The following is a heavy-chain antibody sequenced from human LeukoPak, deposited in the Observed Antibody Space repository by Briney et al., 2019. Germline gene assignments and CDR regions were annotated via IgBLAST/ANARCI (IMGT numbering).Heavy chain of an antibody. CDR3: ARAYSGYENYYYYYYKDV. J-gene: IGHJ6*03. D-gene: IGHD5-12*01. Sequence: GGSLRLSCAASGFTFDDYGMSWVRQAPGKGLEWVSGINWNGGNTGYADSVKGRFTISRDNAKNSLYLQMNSLRAEDTALYYCARAYSGYENYYYYYYKDVWGKGTTVTVSS. CDR2: INWNGGNT. CDR1: GFTFDDYG. V-gene: IGHV3-20*04.